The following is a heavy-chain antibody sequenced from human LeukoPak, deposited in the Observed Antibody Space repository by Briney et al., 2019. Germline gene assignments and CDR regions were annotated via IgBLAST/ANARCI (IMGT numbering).Heavy chain of an antibody. V-gene: IGHV3-74*01. D-gene: IGHD3-10*01. CDR2: ISTDGSDT. CDR3: ARDFLWGSGSP. Sequence: GGPLRLSCAASGFTFSSYWMHWVRQAPGKGLVWVSRISTDGSDTTYADFVKGRFTISRDNAKNTLYLQINSLRPEDTAVYYCARDFLWGSGSPWGQGTLVTVSS. CDR1: GFTFSSYW. J-gene: IGHJ5*02.